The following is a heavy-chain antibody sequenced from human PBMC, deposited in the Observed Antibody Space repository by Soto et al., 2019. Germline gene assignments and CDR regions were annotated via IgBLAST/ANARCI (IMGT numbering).Heavy chain of an antibody. CDR2: IYYSGGT. D-gene: IGHD4-17*01. Sequence: SETLSLTCTVSGGSISSSSYYWGWIRQPPGKGLEWIGSIYYSGGTYYNPSLKSRVTISVDTSKNQFSLKLSSVTAADTAVYYCARHFPGDYGDLTNWFDPWGQGTLVTVSS. CDR1: GGSISSSSYY. J-gene: IGHJ5*02. CDR3: ARHFPGDYGDLTNWFDP. V-gene: IGHV4-39*01.